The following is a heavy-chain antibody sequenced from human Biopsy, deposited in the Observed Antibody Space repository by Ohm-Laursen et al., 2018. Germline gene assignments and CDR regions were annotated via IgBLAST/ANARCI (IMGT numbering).Heavy chain of an antibody. J-gene: IGHJ4*02. Sequence: TQTLTLTCSFARFSLSTRVMYVRWIRQPPGKALEWLACIDWDDTKYYTSSLKHRLSISKDTSKNQVVLTMTDMDPVDTPTYFCARTNRRGDGTTPLRRLTWIFDYWGQGTLVTVSS. D-gene: IGHD1-1*01. CDR3: ARTNRRGDGTTPLRRLTWIFDY. CDR2: IDWDDTK. CDR1: RFSLSTRVMY. V-gene: IGHV2-70*11.